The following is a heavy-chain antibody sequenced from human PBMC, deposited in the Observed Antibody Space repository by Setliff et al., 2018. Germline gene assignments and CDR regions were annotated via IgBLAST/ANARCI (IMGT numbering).Heavy chain of an antibody. Sequence: SETLSLTCTVSGGSVSSRSFYWSWIRQPAGKPLEWIGRMYSDGSTIYNPSLKSRVTISVDTSKNQFSLTLSSVTAADTAVYYCARLPNYVWGSPVDYWGQGTLVTVSS. J-gene: IGHJ4*02. CDR3: ARLPNYVWGSPVDY. CDR2: MYSDGST. D-gene: IGHD3-16*01. V-gene: IGHV4-61*02. CDR1: GGSVSSRSFY.